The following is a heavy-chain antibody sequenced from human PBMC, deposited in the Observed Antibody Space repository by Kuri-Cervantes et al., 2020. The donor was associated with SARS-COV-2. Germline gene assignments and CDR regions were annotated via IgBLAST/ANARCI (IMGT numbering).Heavy chain of an antibody. CDR2: IYYSGGT. J-gene: IGHJ4*02. CDR3: ARQGTIVVVPAALKTYFDY. Sequence: ESLKISCTVSGGSISSSSYYWGWIRQPPGKGLEWIGSIYYSGGTYYNPSLKSRVTISVDTSKNQFSLKLSSVTAADTAVYYCARQGTIVVVPAALKTYFDYWGQGTLVTVSS. D-gene: IGHD2-2*01. CDR1: GGSISSSSYY. V-gene: IGHV4-39*01.